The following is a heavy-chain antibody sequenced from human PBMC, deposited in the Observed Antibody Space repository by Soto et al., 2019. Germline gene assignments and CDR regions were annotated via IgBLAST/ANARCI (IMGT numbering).Heavy chain of an antibody. Sequence: SETLSLTCAVSGGSISSSNWWSWVRQPPGKGLEWFGEIYHSGSTNYNPSLKSRVTISVDKSKNQFSLKLSSVTAADTAVYYCAREENVDTSRGMDVWGQGTTVNVSS. D-gene: IGHD5-18*01. V-gene: IGHV4-4*02. J-gene: IGHJ6*02. CDR1: GGSISSSNW. CDR3: AREENVDTSRGMDV. CDR2: IYHSGST.